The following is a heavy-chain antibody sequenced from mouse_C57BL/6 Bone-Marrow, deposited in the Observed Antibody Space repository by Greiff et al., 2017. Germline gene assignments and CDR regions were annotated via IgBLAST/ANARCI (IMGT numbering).Heavy chain of an antibody. V-gene: IGHV1-55*01. Sequence: VQLQQPGAELVKPGASVTMSCKASGYTFTSYWITWVKQRPGQGLEWIGDIYPGSGSTTYNEKFKSKATLTVDTSSSTAYMQLSSLTSEDSAVYYCARPYYSNYWYFDVWGTGTTVTVSS. CDR2: IYPGSGST. D-gene: IGHD2-5*01. J-gene: IGHJ1*03. CDR1: GYTFTSYW. CDR3: ARPYYSNYWYFDV.